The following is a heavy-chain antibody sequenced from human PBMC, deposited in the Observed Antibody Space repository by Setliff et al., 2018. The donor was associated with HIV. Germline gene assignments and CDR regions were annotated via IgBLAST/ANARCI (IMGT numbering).Heavy chain of an antibody. D-gene: IGHD3-10*01. CDR2: IIPMFGTA. CDR1: GGTFRSFA. J-gene: IGHJ4*02. CDR3: ATAGTYYYGSGSYHVSGY. V-gene: IGHV1-69*06. Sequence: SVKVSCKASGGTFRSFAINWVRQAPGHALEWMGGIIPMFGTANYAQKFQGRVTITADTSTDTSDMELSSLRSEDTAVYYCATAGTYYYGSGSYHVSGYWGQGTLVTVSS.